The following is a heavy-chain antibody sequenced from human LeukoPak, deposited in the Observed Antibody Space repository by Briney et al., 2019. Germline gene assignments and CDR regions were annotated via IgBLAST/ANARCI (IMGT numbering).Heavy chain of an antibody. Sequence: GGSLRLSCAASGFTFSSYAMSWVRQAPGKGLELVSAISGSGGSTYYADSVKGRFTISRDNSKNTLYLQMNSLRAEDTAVYYCAKDLVLRYFDWFYFDYWGQGTLVTVSS. CDR2: ISGSGGST. V-gene: IGHV3-23*01. J-gene: IGHJ4*02. CDR1: GFTFSSYA. CDR3: AKDLVLRYFDWFYFDY. D-gene: IGHD3-9*01.